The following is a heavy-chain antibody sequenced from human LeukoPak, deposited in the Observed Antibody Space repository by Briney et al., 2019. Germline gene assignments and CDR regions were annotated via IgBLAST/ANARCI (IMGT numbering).Heavy chain of an antibody. D-gene: IGHD6-19*01. CDR3: ARGGVSSGWYGSYFDY. CDR1: GYTFTSYG. Sequence: GASVKVSCKASGYTFTSYGNSWVRQALGQGLEWMGWISAYNGNTNYAQKLQGRVTMTTDTSTSTAYMELRSLRSDDTAVYYCARGGVSSGWYGSYFDYWGQGTLVTVSS. CDR2: ISAYNGNT. V-gene: IGHV1-18*01. J-gene: IGHJ4*02.